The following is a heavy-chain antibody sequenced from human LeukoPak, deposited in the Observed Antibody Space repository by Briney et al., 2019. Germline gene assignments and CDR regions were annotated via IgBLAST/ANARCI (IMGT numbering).Heavy chain of an antibody. J-gene: IGHJ3*02. CDR2: IYNSGRT. Sequence: SETLSLTCTVSGGSISTYYWSWLRQPPGKGLEWIGYIYNSGRTNYNPSLESRVTISVDTSKNQFSLKLNSVTAADTAVYYCVRERNCSGASCLDGFDIWGQGTMVTVSS. D-gene: IGHD2-15*01. CDR3: VRERNCSGASCLDGFDI. CDR1: GGSISTYY. V-gene: IGHV4-59*01.